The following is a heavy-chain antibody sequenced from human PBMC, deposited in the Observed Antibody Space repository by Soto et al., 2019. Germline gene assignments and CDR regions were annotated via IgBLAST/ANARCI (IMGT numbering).Heavy chain of an antibody. CDR2: IYYSGST. V-gene: IGHV4-31*03. J-gene: IGHJ6*02. D-gene: IGHD6-19*01. CDR3: ARDFTDSSGPTLGMDV. Sequence: SEILSLTCTVSGSSISSGGYYWSWIRQPPGKGLEWIGYIYYSGSTYYNPSLKSRATISVDTSKNQCSLKLSSVTAADTAVYYCARDFTDSSGPTLGMDVWGQGTTVTVSS. CDR1: GSSISSGGYY.